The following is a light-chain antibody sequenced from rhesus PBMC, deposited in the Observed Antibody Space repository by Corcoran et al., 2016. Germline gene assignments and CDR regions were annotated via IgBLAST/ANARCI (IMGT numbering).Light chain of an antibody. CDR3: QQYNSAPYS. CDR2: KAS. CDR1: QGISSW. J-gene: IGKJ2*01. V-gene: IGKV1-21*01. Sequence: DIQMTQSPSSLSASVGDRVTITCRASQGISSWFAWYQKKPGKAPKLLSYKASSLQSGVPSRFSGSGSGTDFTLTISSLQPEDFATYYCQQYNSAPYSFGQGTKVEIK.